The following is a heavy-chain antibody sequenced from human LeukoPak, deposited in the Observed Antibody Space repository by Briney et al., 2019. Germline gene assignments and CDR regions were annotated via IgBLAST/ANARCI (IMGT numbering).Heavy chain of an antibody. J-gene: IGHJ4*02. D-gene: IGHD6-19*01. CDR3: AKDRYAASSGCGDY. CDR2: ISWNSGSI. V-gene: IGHV3-9*01. CDR1: GFTFDDYA. Sequence: QPGGSLRLSCAASGFTFDDYAMHWVRQAPGKGLEWVSGISWNSGSIGYADSVNGRFTISRDNAKNSLYLQMNSLRAEDTALYYCAKDRYAASSGCGDYWGQGTLVTVSS.